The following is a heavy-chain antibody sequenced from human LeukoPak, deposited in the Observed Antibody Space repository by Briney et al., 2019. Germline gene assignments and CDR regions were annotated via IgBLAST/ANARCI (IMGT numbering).Heavy chain of an antibody. D-gene: IGHD5-12*01. CDR3: ARGEGRGYSGYAFYWYFDL. J-gene: IGHJ2*01. V-gene: IGHV3-7*03. Sequence: GGSLRLSCAASGFTFSSYWMSWVRQAPGKGLEWVANIKQDGSEKYYVDSVKGRFTISRDNAKNSLYLQMNSLRAEDTAVYYCARGEGRGYSGYAFYWYFDLWGRGTLVTVSS. CDR1: GFTFSSYW. CDR2: IKQDGSEK.